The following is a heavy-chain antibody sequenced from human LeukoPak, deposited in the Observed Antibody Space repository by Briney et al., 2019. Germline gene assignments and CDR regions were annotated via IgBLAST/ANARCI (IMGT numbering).Heavy chain of an antibody. V-gene: IGHV4-39*01. Sequence: PSETLSLTCTVSGGSISSSSYYWGWIRQPPGKGLEWIGSIYYSGSTYYNPSLKSRVTISVDTSKNQFSLKLSSVTAADTAVYYCARQEGTYGDLYYFDYWGQGTLVTVSS. J-gene: IGHJ4*02. CDR2: IYYSGST. CDR3: ARQEGTYGDLYYFDY. D-gene: IGHD4-17*01. CDR1: GGSISSSSYY.